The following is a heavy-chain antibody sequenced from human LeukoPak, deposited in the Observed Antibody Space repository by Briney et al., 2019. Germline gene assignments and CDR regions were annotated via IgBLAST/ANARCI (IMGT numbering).Heavy chain of an antibody. CDR1: GGSISSYY. Sequence: SETLSLTCTVSGGSISSYYWSWIRQPPGKGLEWIGYIYYSGSTNYNPSLKSRVTISVDTSKNQFSLKLSSVTAADTAVYYCARGAAAAGIFGYYYYYMDVWGKGTTVTVPS. V-gene: IGHV4-59*01. D-gene: IGHD6-13*01. CDR2: IYYSGST. CDR3: ARGAAAAGIFGYYYYYMDV. J-gene: IGHJ6*03.